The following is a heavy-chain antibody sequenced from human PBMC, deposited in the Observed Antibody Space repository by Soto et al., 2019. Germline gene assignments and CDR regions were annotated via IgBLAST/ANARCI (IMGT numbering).Heavy chain of an antibody. CDR1: GGSISSYY. CDR2: IYYSGST. V-gene: IGHV4-59*01. CDR3: ARSHYYDSSGYYDY. D-gene: IGHD3-22*01. J-gene: IGHJ4*02. Sequence: SATLAITGTVSGGSISSYYWSWIRQPPGKGLEWIGYIYYSGSTNYNPSLKSRVTISVDTSKNQFSLKLSSVTAADTAVYYCARSHYYDSSGYYDYWGQGTLVTVSS.